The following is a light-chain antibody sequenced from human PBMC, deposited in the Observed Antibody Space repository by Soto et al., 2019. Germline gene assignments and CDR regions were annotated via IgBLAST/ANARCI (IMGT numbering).Light chain of an antibody. CDR3: QQYHTYWT. CDR2: RAS. V-gene: IGKV1-5*03. CDR1: QHIDSW. Sequence: DIQMTQSPSTLSASVGDRVTITCRASQHIDSWLAWYQQKPGKAPKLLISRASSLERGVPSRFSGSGSATEFTLTISSLQPADFATYYCQQYHTYWTFGQGTSVEIK. J-gene: IGKJ1*01.